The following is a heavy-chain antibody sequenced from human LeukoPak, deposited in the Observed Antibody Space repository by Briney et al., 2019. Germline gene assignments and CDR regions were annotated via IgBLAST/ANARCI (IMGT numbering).Heavy chain of an antibody. V-gene: IGHV3-23*01. CDR2: ISGGGGAT. D-gene: IGHD1-26*01. CDR3: GKYVQTSVGANDY. Sequence: PGGSLRLSCAASGFTFSSYPMNWVRQAPGKGLEGVAVISGGGGATFFGDSVQGRFAISRDNSWDTLYLQMSSLRAEDTAVYYCGKYVQTSVGANDYWGRGTLVTVSS. J-gene: IGHJ4*02. CDR1: GFTFSSYP.